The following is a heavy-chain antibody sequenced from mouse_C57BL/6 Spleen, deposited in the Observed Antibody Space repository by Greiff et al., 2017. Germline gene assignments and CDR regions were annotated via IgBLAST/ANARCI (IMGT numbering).Heavy chain of an antibody. CDR1: GYSFTDYN. CDR3: ERSYYYGSSYGGYFDV. Sequence: VQLQQSGPELVKPGASVKISCKASGYSFTDYNMTWVQQSNGKSLEWIGVINPNYGTTCYDQNFKDKSTFAVDQSSSTAYMQLNSLTSEYSAVYYCERSYYYGSSYGGYFDVWGTGTTVTVAS. CDR2: INPNYGTT. D-gene: IGHD1-1*01. J-gene: IGHJ1*03. V-gene: IGHV1-39*01.